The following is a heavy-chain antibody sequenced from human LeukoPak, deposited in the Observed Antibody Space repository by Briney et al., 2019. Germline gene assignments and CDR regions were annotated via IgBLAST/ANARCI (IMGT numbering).Heavy chain of an antibody. Sequence: GTSLRLSCAASGFTFSSYWMHWVRQAPGKGLVWVSRINSDGSSTSYADSVKGRFTISRDNAKNTLYLQMNSLRAEDTAVYYCARDPVSSGWSDTEWSDPWGQGTLVTVSS. CDR3: ARDPVSSGWSDTEWSDP. CDR1: GFTFSSYW. V-gene: IGHV3-74*01. J-gene: IGHJ5*02. CDR2: INSDGSST. D-gene: IGHD6-19*01.